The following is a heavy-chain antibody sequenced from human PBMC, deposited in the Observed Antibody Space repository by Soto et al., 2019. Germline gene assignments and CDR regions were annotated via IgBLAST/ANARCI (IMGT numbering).Heavy chain of an antibody. J-gene: IGHJ6*02. D-gene: IGHD3-10*01. CDR3: ARVRFGQWGYAMDF. CDR2: MSSSGNTI. CDR1: GITFSDCY. V-gene: IGHV3-11*01. Sequence: QVHLVESGGGLVKPGGSLRLSCAASGITFSDCYMNWIRQAPGKGLEWVSYMSSSGNTINYAGSVRGRFTVSRDNAKNSLYLQMNSLRAEDTAIYYCARVRFGQWGYAMDFWGQGTTVTVSS.